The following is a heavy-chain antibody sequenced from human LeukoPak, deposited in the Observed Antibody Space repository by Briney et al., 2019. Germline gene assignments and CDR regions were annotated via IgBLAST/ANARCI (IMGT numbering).Heavy chain of an antibody. CDR3: VTSWVRQQRDF. J-gene: IGHJ4*02. D-gene: IGHD3-10*01. V-gene: IGHV3-7*01. CDR1: GFSFRDYW. CDR2: IEPDGSGK. Sequence: GGSLRLSCAASGFSFRDYWMSWVRQAPGKGLEWVADIEPDGSGKTYVDSVKGRFTISRDNAQQSLYLQMDTLTAEDTAVYYCVTSWVRQQRDFWGQGTLVTVSS.